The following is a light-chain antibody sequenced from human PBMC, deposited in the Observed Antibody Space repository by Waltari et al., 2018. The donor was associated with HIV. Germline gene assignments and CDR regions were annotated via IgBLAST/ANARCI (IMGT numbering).Light chain of an antibody. CDR3: QQLNSFPRTT. CDR1: QGINSY. J-gene: IGKJ2*01. V-gene: IGKV1-9*01. Sequence: DIQLTQSPSFLSASVGDRVTIPCRASQGINSYLAWYQQKPGKGPQLLIYAASTLQSGVPSRFSGSGSGTEFTLTISSLQPEDFATYYCQQLNSFPRTTFGQGTILEIK. CDR2: AAS.